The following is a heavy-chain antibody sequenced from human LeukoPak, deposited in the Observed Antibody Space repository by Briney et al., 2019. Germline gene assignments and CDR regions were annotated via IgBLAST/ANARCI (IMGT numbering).Heavy chain of an antibody. Sequence: GRSLRLSCAASGFTFSSYAMHWVRQAPGKGLGWVAVISYDGSNEYYADSVKGRFTISRDNSKNTLYVQMNSLRAEDTAVYYCARDPGYCSGDNCYYFDYWGQGTLVAVSS. CDR2: ISYDGSNE. CDR1: GFTFSSYA. D-gene: IGHD2-15*01. J-gene: IGHJ4*02. CDR3: ARDPGYCSGDNCYYFDY. V-gene: IGHV3-30*04.